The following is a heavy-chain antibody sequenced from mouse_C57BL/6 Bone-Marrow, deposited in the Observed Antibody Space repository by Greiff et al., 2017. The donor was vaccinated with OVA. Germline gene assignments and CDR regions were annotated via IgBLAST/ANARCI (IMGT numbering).Heavy chain of an antibody. CDR2: IYPSDSET. Sequence: QVHVKQSGAELVRPGSSVKLSCKASGYTFTSYWMDWVKQRPGQGLEWIGNIYPSDSETHYNQKFKDKATLTVDKSSSTAYMQLSSLTSEDSAVYYCARRPAFAYWGQGTLVTVSA. CDR1: GYTFTSYW. J-gene: IGHJ3*01. V-gene: IGHV1-61*01. CDR3: ARRPAFAY.